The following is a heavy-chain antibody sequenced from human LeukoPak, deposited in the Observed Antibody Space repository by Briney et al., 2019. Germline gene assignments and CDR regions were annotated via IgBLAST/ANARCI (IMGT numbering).Heavy chain of an antibody. CDR3: AKDRGPYCSSTSCYPDAFDI. CDR2: ISGSGGST. J-gene: IGHJ3*02. CDR1: GFTFSSYA. D-gene: IGHD2-2*01. Sequence: GGSLRLSCAASGFTFSSYAMSWVRQAPGKGLEWVSAISGSGGSTYYADSVKGRFTISRDNSKNTLYLQVNSLRAEDTAVYYCAKDRGPYCSSTSCYPDAFDIWGQGTMVTVSS. V-gene: IGHV3-23*01.